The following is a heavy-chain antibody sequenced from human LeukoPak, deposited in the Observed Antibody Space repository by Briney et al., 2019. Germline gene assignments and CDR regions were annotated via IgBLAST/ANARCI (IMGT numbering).Heavy chain of an antibody. Sequence: SETLSLTCALSGGSFSGYYSSWIRHPPGKGLECVWEINHSGSTNYNLSLKSRVNISVDTSKNQFSLKLSSVTAADTAVYYCARAPPYYYDSSGYDYWGQGTLVTVSS. CDR1: GGSFSGYY. CDR3: ARAPPYYYDSSGYDY. V-gene: IGHV4-34*01. D-gene: IGHD3-22*01. J-gene: IGHJ4*02. CDR2: INHSGST.